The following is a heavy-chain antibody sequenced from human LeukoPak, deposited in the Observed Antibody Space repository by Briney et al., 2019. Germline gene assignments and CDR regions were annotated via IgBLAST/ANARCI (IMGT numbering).Heavy chain of an antibody. D-gene: IGHD4-17*01. V-gene: IGHV3-53*01. CDR1: GFTFSSNY. CDR2: IYSGGST. CDR3: ATTTVTNEGDY. Sequence: GGSLRLSCAASGFTFSSNYMSWVRQAPGKGLEWVSVIYSGGSTYYAYSVKGRFTISRYNSKNTLYLQMNSLRAEDTAVYYCATTTVTNEGDYWGQGTLVTVSS. J-gene: IGHJ4*02.